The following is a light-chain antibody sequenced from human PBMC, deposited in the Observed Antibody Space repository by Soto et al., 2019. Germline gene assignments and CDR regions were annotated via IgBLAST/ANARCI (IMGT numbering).Light chain of an antibody. V-gene: IGKV1-5*01. CDR3: QQFAISTT. Sequence: DIQMTQSPSALSASVGDRATITCRASQSISSWLAWYQQKPGKAPKLLIYDASTLQSGVPSRYSGSGSGTEFTLTISNLQPDDFATYYCQQFAISTTFGQGTKVDIK. J-gene: IGKJ1*01. CDR1: QSISSW. CDR2: DAS.